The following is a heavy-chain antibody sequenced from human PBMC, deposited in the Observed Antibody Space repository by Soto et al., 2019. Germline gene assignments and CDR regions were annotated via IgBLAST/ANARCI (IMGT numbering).Heavy chain of an antibody. CDR3: ARGVAGSGFDL. D-gene: IGHD6-19*01. V-gene: IGHV6-1*01. CDR2: TYYRSNWRH. J-gene: IGHJ4*02. Sequence: SQTLSLTCAISGDSVSSNTAAWNWIRSSPSRGLEWLGRTYYRSNWRHDYAVSVKSRITVNPDTSKNHFSLQLNSVTPDDTAVYYCARGVAGSGFDLWGQGSLVTVSS. CDR1: GDSVSSNTAA.